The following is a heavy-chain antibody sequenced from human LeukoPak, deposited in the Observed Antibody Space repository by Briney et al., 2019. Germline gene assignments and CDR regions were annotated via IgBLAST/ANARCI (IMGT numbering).Heavy chain of an antibody. CDR2: IKQDGSEK. Sequence: GGSLRLSCAASGFTFSSYWMSWVRQAPGKGLEWVANIKQDGSEKYYVDSVNGRFTISRDNAKISLYLQMNSLRAEDTAVYYCARDSGSSGWLYAFDIWGQGTMVTVSS. CDR3: ARDSGSSGWLYAFDI. CDR1: GFTFSSYW. V-gene: IGHV3-7*04. J-gene: IGHJ3*02. D-gene: IGHD6-19*01.